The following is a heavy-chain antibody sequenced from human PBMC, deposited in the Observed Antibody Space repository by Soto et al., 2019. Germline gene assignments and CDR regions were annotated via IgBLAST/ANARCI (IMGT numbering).Heavy chain of an antibody. Sequence: QVQLQESGPGLVKPSQTLSLTCDVSGASVTRAGSYWGWIRQRPGQGLEWIGYIYFDGTTYYNPSLKSRVIISADTSTNQFSLSLRFLTVADTAVYYCATRTTVTTFDYWGQGTLVTVSS. CDR1: GASVTRAGSY. J-gene: IGHJ4*02. CDR2: IYFDGTT. CDR3: ATRTTVTTFDY. V-gene: IGHV4-31*11. D-gene: IGHD4-17*01.